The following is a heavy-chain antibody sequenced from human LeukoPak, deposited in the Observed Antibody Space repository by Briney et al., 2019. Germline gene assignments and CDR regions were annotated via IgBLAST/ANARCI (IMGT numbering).Heavy chain of an antibody. J-gene: IGHJ4*02. Sequence: ASVKVSFKTSGYTFTTYYIHWVRQAPGQGLEWMGSIYCSDGSTIYGQKFQGRVTITRDTSTSTVYMDLSGLRSEDTAVYYCARDWELTYWGQGTLVTVSS. CDR3: ARDWELTY. CDR2: IYCSDGST. D-gene: IGHD1-7*01. V-gene: IGHV1-46*01. CDR1: GYTFTTYY.